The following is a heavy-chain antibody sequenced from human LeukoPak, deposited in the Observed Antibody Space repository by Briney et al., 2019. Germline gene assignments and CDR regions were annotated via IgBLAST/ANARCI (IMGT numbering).Heavy chain of an antibody. D-gene: IGHD2-21*01. J-gene: IGHJ4*02. CDR3: ARLGAGSCGGDCYAVIDY. Sequence: KPSETLSLTCTVSGGSISSSSYYWGWIRQPPGKGLEWIGSIYYSGSTYYNPSLKSRVTISVDTSKNQFSLKLSSVTAADTAVYYCARLGAGSCGGDCYAVIDYWGQGTLVTVSS. V-gene: IGHV4-39*07. CDR1: GGSISSSSYY. CDR2: IYYSGST.